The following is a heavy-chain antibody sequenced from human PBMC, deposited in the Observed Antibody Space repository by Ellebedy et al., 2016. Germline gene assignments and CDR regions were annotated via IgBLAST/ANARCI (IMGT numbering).Heavy chain of an antibody. CDR2: TYYRSKWYH. Sequence: LRLSCAISGDSVSSDSAAWNWIRQSPSRGLEWLGRTYYRSKWYHEYAVSVKSRITISPDTSNNQVSLHLNSVTPEDTAIYFCAREYNTGWTHWGQGTLVTVSS. J-gene: IGHJ4*02. CDR1: GDSVSSDSAA. CDR3: AREYNTGWTH. V-gene: IGHV6-1*01. D-gene: IGHD6-19*01.